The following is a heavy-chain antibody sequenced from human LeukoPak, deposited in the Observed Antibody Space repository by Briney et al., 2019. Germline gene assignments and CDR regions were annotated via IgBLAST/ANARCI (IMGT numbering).Heavy chain of an antibody. J-gene: IGHJ4*02. CDR3: AKDRRSGWTMDY. V-gene: IGHV3-30*18. CDR2: ISYDSSDE. Sequence: PGRSLRLSCAASGFTFSKSGMHWVRQAPGKGLEWVAVISYDSSDEHSADSVKGRFTVSRDNSKNTLYLHMSSLRAEDTAVYYCAKDRRSGWTMDYWGQGILVAVSS. D-gene: IGHD4/OR15-4a*01. CDR1: GFTFSKSG.